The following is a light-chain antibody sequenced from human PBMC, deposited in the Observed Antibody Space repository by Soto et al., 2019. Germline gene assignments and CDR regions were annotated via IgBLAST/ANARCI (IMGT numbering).Light chain of an antibody. V-gene: IGLV2-14*03. J-gene: IGLJ1*01. CDR3: SSYTTSNTRQIV. CDR2: DVT. Sequence: QSVLTQPASVSGSPGQSITISCTGTSSALGGDNYVSWYQHPPGKAPKPIIYDVTNRPSGGSNPFSGAKSGNTASLTISGLQPEDEADYYCSSYTTSNTRQIVFGTGTKVTVL. CDR1: SSALGGDNY.